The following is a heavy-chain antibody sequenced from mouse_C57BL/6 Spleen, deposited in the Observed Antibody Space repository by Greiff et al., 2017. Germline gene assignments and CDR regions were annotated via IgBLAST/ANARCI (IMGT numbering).Heavy chain of an antibody. V-gene: IGHV1-50*01. CDR1: GYTFTSYW. D-gene: IGHD1-1*01. CDR3: ARGYGSSWRYCDY. J-gene: IGHJ2*01. Sequence: QVQLQQPGAELVKPGASVKLSCKASGYTFTSYWMQWVKQRPGQGLEWIGEIDPSDSYTNYNQKFKGKATLTVDTSSSTAYMQLSSLTSEDSAVYYCARGYGSSWRYCDYWGQGTTLTVSS. CDR2: IDPSDSYT.